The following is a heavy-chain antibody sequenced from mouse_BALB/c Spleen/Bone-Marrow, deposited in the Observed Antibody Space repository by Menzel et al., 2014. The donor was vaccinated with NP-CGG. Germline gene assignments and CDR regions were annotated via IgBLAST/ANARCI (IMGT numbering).Heavy chain of an antibody. CDR1: GYTCTSYW. CDR3: TITTTASYAMDY. J-gene: IGHJ4*01. CDR2: IYPGSGRT. Sequence: LQQSGSELVRPGASVKLSCKASGYTCTSYWMHWVKQRPGQGLEWIGNIYPGSGRTNYDEKFKSKATLTVDTSSSTAYMQLSSLTSEDSAVYFCTITTTASYAMDYWGQGTSVTVSS. V-gene: IGHV1S22*01. D-gene: IGHD1-1*01.